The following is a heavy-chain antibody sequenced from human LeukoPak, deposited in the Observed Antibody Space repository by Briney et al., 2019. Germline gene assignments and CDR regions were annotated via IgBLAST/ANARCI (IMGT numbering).Heavy chain of an antibody. J-gene: IGHJ4*02. D-gene: IGHD3-16*01. CDR1: GFTFDDYA. Sequence: SGRSLRLSCAASGFTFDDYAMHWVRQAPGKGLEWVSVIYSGGSTYYADSVKGRFTISRDNSKNTLYLQMNSLRAEDTAVYYCARVFGVADYWGQGTLVTVSS. V-gene: IGHV3-66*02. CDR2: IYSGGST. CDR3: ARVFGVADY.